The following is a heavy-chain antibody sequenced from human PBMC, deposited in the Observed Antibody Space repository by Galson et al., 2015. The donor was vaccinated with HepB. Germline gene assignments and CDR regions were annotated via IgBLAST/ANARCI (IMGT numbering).Heavy chain of an antibody. CDR3: ASKDYGGAGNYYYGIDV. Sequence: SVKVSCKASGDTFRNSAISWVRQAPGQGLEWMGGIMPIFRSPDYAQKFKGRVTITADESTNTAYMELSSLSSEDTAICYCASKDYGGAGNYYYGIDVWGQGTTVIVSS. CDR2: IMPIFRSP. V-gene: IGHV1-69*13. J-gene: IGHJ6*02. D-gene: IGHD4-23*01. CDR1: GDTFRNSA.